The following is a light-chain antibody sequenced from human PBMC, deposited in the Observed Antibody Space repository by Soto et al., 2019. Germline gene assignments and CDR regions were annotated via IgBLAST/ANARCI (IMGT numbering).Light chain of an antibody. Sequence: SYELTQPPSVSVAPGKTARITCGGNNIGRFRVHWYQQKPGQAPVMVMYSDSDRPSGIPERVSGANSRNTATLTISRVEAGDEADYYCQVWDSSSDHVVFGGGTKVTVL. J-gene: IGLJ2*01. CDR1: NIGRFR. V-gene: IGLV3-21*04. CDR2: SDS. CDR3: QVWDSSSDHVV.